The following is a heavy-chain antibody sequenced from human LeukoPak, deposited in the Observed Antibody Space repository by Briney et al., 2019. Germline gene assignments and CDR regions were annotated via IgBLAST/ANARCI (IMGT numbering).Heavy chain of an antibody. D-gene: IGHD4-23*01. Sequence: QPGRSLRLSCAASGFTFSSYGMHWVRQAPGKGLEWVAVISYDGSNKYYADSVKGRFTISRDNSKSTLYLQINSLRAEDTAVYYCAKDSLWVTVIPRGAFDIWGQGTMVTVSS. CDR3: AKDSLWVTVIPRGAFDI. CDR1: GFTFSSYG. V-gene: IGHV3-30*18. CDR2: ISYDGSNK. J-gene: IGHJ3*02.